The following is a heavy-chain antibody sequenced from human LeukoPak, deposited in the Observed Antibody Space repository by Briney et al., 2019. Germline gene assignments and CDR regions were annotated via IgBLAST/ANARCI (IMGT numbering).Heavy chain of an antibody. CDR1: GDSISNYY. CDR3: ARVASGDRNFWSGHPIPGAFDL. D-gene: IGHD3-3*01. CDR2: IYTSGST. V-gene: IGHV4-4*09. Sequence: SETLSLTCTVSGDSISNYYWSWIRQPPGKGLEWIGYIYTSGSTNYNPSLKSRVTMSVDTSKKYFSLKLSSVTAADTAVYYCARVASGDRNFWSGHPIPGAFDLWGQGTMVTVSS. J-gene: IGHJ3*01.